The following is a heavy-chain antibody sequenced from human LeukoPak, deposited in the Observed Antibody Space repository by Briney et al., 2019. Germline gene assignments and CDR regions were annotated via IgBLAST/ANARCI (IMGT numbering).Heavy chain of an antibody. Sequence: PGGSLRLSCAASGFTVSSNYMSWVRQAPGKGLEWVSRISASGHSTTYADSVKGRITISRDNSKNTLFLQVHSLRDDDTAVYYCARVDNMVRGIIAYWGQGTLVTVSS. J-gene: IGHJ4*02. CDR1: GFTVSSNY. CDR2: ISASGHST. CDR3: ARVDNMVRGIIAY. V-gene: IGHV3-23*01. D-gene: IGHD3-10*01.